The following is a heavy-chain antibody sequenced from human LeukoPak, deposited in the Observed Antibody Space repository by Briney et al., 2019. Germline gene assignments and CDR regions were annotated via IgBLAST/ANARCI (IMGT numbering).Heavy chain of an antibody. V-gene: IGHV1-8*01. J-gene: IGHJ4*02. Sequence: LWASVKVSCKASGYTFISYDINWVRQVTGQGLEWMGWMNPNSGNTGYAQKFQDRVTITRNTSISTAFMELSSLRSEDTAVYYCATWSPMATITDYFDYWGQGTLVTVSP. CDR1: GYTFISYD. D-gene: IGHD5-24*01. CDR3: ATWSPMATITDYFDY. CDR2: MNPNSGNT.